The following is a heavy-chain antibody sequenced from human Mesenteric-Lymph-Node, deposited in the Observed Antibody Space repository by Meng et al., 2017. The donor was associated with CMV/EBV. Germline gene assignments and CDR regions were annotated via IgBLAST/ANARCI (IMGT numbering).Heavy chain of an antibody. CDR1: GGSISSYY. Sequence: SETLSLTCTVSGGSISSYYWSWIRQPPGKGLGWIGYIYYSGTTNYNPSLKSRVTISLDTSKNQFSLKLSSVTAADTAVYYCARGGWVHPFDYWGQGTLVTVSS. CDR2: IYYSGTT. CDR3: ARGGWVHPFDY. D-gene: IGHD1-1*01. J-gene: IGHJ4*02. V-gene: IGHV4-59*01.